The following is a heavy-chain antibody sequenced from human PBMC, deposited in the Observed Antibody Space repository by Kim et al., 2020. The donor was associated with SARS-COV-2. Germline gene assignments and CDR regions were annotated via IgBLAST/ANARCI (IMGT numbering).Heavy chain of an antibody. V-gene: IGHV3-11*06. J-gene: IGHJ4*02. Sequence: SRYTNYADSVKGRFTISRDNAKNSLYLQMNSLRAEDTAVYYCARNQGIHDYWGQGTLVTVSS. D-gene: IGHD6-13*01. CDR3: ARNQGIHDY. CDR2: SRYT.